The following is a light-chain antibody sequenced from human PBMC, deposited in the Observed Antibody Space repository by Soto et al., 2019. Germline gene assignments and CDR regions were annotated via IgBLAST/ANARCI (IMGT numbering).Light chain of an antibody. CDR3: QQYGSLSWT. Sequence: EIVLTQSPGTLSLSPGERATLSCRASQSVSGSNLAWYQQKPGQAPRLLIYGASSRATGIPDRFSGSGSGTDFTLTISRLEPEDFAVYYCQQYGSLSWTFGQGTKVDIK. J-gene: IGKJ1*01. V-gene: IGKV3-20*01. CDR2: GAS. CDR1: QSVSGSN.